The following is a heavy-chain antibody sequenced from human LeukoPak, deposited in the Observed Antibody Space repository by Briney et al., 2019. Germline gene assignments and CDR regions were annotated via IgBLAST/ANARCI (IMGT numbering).Heavy chain of an antibody. V-gene: IGHV1-2*02. CDR3: ARVLVDTAMVWSWWFDY. Sequence: ASVKVSCKASGYTFTGYYMHWVRQAPGQGLEWMGWINPNSGGTNYAQKFQGRVTMTRDTSISTAYMELSRLRSDDTAVYYCARVLVDTAMVWSWWFDYWGQGTLVTVSS. D-gene: IGHD5-18*01. CDR2: INPNSGGT. CDR1: GYTFTGYY. J-gene: IGHJ4*02.